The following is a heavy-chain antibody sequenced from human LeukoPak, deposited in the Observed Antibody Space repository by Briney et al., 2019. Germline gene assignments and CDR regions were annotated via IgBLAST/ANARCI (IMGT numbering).Heavy chain of an antibody. Sequence: SETLSLTCTVSGGSISSDYWNWIRQPPGKGLEWIGYIYYSGSTIYNPSLKSRVTISVDTSKNQFSLKLSSVTAADTAVYYCARGAYRYGGKAGRYFDYWGQGTLVTVSS. CDR3: ARGAYRYGGKAGRYFDY. J-gene: IGHJ4*02. CDR2: IYYSGST. D-gene: IGHD4-23*01. CDR1: GGSISSDY. V-gene: IGHV4-59*12.